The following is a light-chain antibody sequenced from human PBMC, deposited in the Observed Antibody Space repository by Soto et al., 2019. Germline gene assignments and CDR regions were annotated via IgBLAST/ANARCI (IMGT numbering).Light chain of an antibody. J-gene: IGLJ2*01. CDR1: SSDVGAYNF. V-gene: IGLV2-11*01. CDR3: TSYAGGNILV. CDR2: EVR. Sequence: QSVLTQPRSVSGSPGQSVTISCTGASSDVGAYNFVSWYQQHPGKAPKVMLYEVRKRPSGVPDRFSGSKSGNTASLTVSGLQADDEADYYCTSYAGGNILVFGGGTKLTVL.